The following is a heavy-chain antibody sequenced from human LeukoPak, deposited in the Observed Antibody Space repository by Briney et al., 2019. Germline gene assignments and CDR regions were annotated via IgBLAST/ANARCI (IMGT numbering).Heavy chain of an antibody. Sequence: GGSLRLSCAASGFTVGSNYMSWVRQAPGKGLEWVSVIYSGGSTYYADSVKGRFTISRDNSKNTLYLQMNSLRAEDTAVYYCARFGPYTYFDYWGQGTLVTVSS. J-gene: IGHJ4*02. CDR2: IYSGGST. D-gene: IGHD1-14*01. CDR3: ARFGPYTYFDY. V-gene: IGHV3-53*01. CDR1: GFTVGSNY.